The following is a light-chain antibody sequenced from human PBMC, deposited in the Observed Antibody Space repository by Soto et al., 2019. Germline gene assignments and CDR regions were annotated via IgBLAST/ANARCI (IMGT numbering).Light chain of an antibody. CDR2: GAS. V-gene: IGKV3-15*01. CDR3: EQYNHWPA. Sequence: EIVMTQSPATLSVSQGESATISCRASQRVHSSLAWYQQKPGQAPRLLIYGASTSATGIPARFRASGSGTEFTLTTSRLQCEGLAGYYCEQYNHWPAFSRGTKVDI. CDR1: QRVHSS. J-gene: IGKJ4*01.